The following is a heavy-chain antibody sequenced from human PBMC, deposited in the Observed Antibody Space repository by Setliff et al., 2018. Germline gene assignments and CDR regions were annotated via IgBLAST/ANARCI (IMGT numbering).Heavy chain of an antibody. V-gene: IGHV4-59*01. D-gene: IGHD5-12*01. CDR3: ARGGTFRYFDF. CDR1: GGSISTYY. Sequence: SETLSLTCAVSGGSISTYYWSWIRQPPGKGLEWIGRIYYRGDTYYNPSLKGRLTISVDTSKNQFSLKLRSVTAADTAVYYCARGGTFRYFDFWGQGAPVTVSS. J-gene: IGHJ4*02. CDR2: IYYRGDT.